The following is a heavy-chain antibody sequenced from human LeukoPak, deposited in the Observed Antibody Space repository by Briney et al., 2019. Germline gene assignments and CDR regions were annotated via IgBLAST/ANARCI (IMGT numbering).Heavy chain of an antibody. CDR1: GYSISNDFY. D-gene: IGHD2-15*01. CDR2: IYHTGNT. J-gene: IGHJ5*02. CDR3: ARGRGNCRGGGSCRWFDP. Sequence: SETLPLTCTVSGYSISNDFYWGWIRQPPGKGLDWIGSIYHTGNTYYNPSLKSRLTMSVDTSKNQFSLKVGSVTAADTAVYYCARGRGNCRGGGSCRWFDPWGQGTLVTVSS. V-gene: IGHV4-38-2*02.